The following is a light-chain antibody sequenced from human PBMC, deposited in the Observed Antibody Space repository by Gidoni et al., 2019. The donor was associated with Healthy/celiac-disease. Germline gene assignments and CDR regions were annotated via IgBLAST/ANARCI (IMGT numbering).Light chain of an antibody. CDR1: QSISSS. CDR3: QQYNSYPWT. J-gene: IGKJ1*01. V-gene: IGKV1-5*03. CDR2: TAS. Sequence: DIQMTQSPSTLSASVGDRVTITCRASQSISSSLAWDQQKPGKAPKLLIYTASSLESGVPSRFSGSGSGTEFTLTISSLQPDDFATYYCQQYNSYPWTFGQGTKVEIK.